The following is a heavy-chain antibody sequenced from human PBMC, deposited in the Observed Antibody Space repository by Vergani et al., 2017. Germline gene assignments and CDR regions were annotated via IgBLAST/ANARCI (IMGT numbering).Heavy chain of an antibody. D-gene: IGHD6-13*01. CDR3: AKDLSVVEAADDF. V-gene: IGHV3-30*04. J-gene: IGHJ4*02. Sequence: VQVVESGGGLVQPGGSLRLSCATYGFIFQNYTMHWVRQAPGKGLESVALISNDGRHTYYADSVRGRFSISRDNSKNTVYLQMDDLRAEDTAVYYCAKDLSVVEAADDFRGQGTLVTVSS. CDR1: GFIFQNYT. CDR2: ISNDGRHT.